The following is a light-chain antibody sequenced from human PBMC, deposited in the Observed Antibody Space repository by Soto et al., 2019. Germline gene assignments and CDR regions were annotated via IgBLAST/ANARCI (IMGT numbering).Light chain of an antibody. V-gene: IGKV1-39*01. CDR1: QSISSY. CDR3: QQSYSTPIT. Sequence: IQLTQYPSSLSASVGDRFTITCLASQSISSYLNWYQQEPGKAPKLLIYAAYSLQSGVTSRFSGSGSGTDFTLTISSLQPEDFATYYCQQSYSTPITFGQGTRLEIK. J-gene: IGKJ5*01. CDR2: AAY.